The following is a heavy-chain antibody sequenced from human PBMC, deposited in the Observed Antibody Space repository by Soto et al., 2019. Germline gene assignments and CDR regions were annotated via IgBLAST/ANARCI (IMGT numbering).Heavy chain of an antibody. J-gene: IGHJ4*02. CDR1: GYTFTGYY. CDR3: GRVMAYERQLVPFAY. Sequence: QVQLVQSGAEVKKPGASVKVSCKTYGYTFTGYYLNWVRQAPGQGLEWMVWVNPHTGGTHYAQKCKGRVTMSRDTSPYTSYMEFSGLKFDDTATYLCGRVMAYERQLVPFAYLGQGTLVTVSS. D-gene: IGHD6-13*01. V-gene: IGHV1-2*02. CDR2: VNPHTGGT.